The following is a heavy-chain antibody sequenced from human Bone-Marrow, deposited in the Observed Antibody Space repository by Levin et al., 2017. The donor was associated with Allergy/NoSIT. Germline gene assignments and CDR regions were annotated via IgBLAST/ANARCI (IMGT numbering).Heavy chain of an antibody. D-gene: IGHD6-19*01. J-gene: IGHJ4*02. V-gene: IGHV1-46*02. CDR2: INPSGGTT. Sequence: GASVKVSCKASGYTFNNYYIHWVRQAPGQGLEWMGLINPSGGTTTYAQKFQGRVTMTRDTSTTTVNMELSSLSSEDTAVYFCARTRPSPRSGWFLYWGQGTLVTVSS. CDR3: ARTRPSPRSGWFLY. CDR1: GYTFNNYY.